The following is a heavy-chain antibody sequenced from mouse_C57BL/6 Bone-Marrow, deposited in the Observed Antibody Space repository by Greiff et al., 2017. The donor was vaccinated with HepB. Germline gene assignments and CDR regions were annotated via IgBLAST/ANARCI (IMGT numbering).Heavy chain of an antibody. Sequence: QVQLKQPGAELVMPGASVKLSCKASGYTFTSYWMHWVKQRPGQGLEWIGEIDPSDSYTNYNQKFKGKSTLTVDNSSSTAYLQLSSLTSEDSAVYYGARLGITTVVDYWGQGTTLTVSS. CDR1: GYTFTSYW. CDR2: IDPSDSYT. D-gene: IGHD1-1*01. J-gene: IGHJ2*01. V-gene: IGHV1-69*01. CDR3: ARLGITTVVDY.